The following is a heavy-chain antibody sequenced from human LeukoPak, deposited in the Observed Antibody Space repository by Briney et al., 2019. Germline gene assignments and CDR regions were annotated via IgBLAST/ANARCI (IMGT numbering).Heavy chain of an antibody. J-gene: IGHJ6*03. Sequence: GGSLRLSCAASGFSCSSYGMHWVRQAPGKGLEWVAVIWFDGTKKYYADSVKGRFTISRDNSKNTLYLQMNSLRAEETAVYYCARDASWSYCYMDVWGKGTTVTVSS. D-gene: IGHD2-15*01. V-gene: IGHV3-33*01. CDR3: ARDASWSYCYMDV. CDR2: IWFDGTKK. CDR1: GFSCSSYG.